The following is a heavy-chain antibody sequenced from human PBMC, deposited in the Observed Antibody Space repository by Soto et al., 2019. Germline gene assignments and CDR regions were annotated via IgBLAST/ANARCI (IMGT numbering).Heavy chain of an antibody. Sequence: SAKVSSRASGGTFSSYSISWVRQAPGQELAWMGGIIPSFGTANYAQKFQGRVTITADESTSTAYMELSSLRSEDTAVYYCATQPGYYYDSSGYPFDYWGQGTLVTVSS. CDR2: IIPSFGTA. V-gene: IGHV1-69*13. CDR3: ATQPGYYYDSSGYPFDY. CDR1: GGTFSSYS. D-gene: IGHD3-22*01. J-gene: IGHJ4*02.